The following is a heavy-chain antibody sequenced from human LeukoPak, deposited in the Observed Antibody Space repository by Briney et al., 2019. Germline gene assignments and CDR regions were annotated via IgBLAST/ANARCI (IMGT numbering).Heavy chain of an antibody. CDR2: ISGSGGST. J-gene: IGHJ4*02. CDR3: ARCDHSSSSRFDY. V-gene: IGHV3-23*01. Sequence: GGSLRLSCAASGFTVSSNYMSWVRQAPGKGLEWVSRISGSGGSTHYADSVKGRFTISRDNSKNTLYLQMNSLRAEDTAVYYCARCDHSSSSRFDYWGRGTLVTVSS. D-gene: IGHD6-6*01. CDR1: GFTVSSNY.